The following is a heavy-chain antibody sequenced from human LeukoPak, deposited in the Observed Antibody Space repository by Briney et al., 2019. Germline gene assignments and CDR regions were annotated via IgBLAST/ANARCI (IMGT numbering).Heavy chain of an antibody. CDR1: GFSISNGYY. CDR2: LYHSDSA. CDR3: ARQHDSYYYYYIDV. Sequence: PSETLSLTXVVSGFSISNGYYWVWIRQPPGRGLEWIGSLYHSDSAYYNTSLRSRVSMPVDMSKNQFSLTLSFVTAADTAVYYCARQHDSYYYYYIDVWGSGTTVTVSS. V-gene: IGHV4-38-2*01. J-gene: IGHJ6*03.